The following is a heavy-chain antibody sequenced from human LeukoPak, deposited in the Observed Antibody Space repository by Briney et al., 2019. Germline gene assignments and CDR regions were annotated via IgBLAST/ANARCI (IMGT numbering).Heavy chain of an antibody. Sequence: PSETLSLTCTISSGSIGSFYWSWIRQPPGKGLEWIGYIYYTGSTNYNPSLKSRVTISVDTSKNQFSLRLTSVTAADTAVYYCARTDFTCNGGSCLYYFDYWGQGTLVTVSS. CDR3: ARTDFTCNGGSCLYYFDY. V-gene: IGHV4-59*08. J-gene: IGHJ4*02. CDR1: SGSIGSFY. D-gene: IGHD2-15*01. CDR2: IYYTGST.